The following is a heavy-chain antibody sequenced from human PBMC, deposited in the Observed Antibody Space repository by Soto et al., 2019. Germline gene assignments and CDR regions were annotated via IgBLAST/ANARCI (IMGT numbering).Heavy chain of an antibody. D-gene: IGHD3-10*01. CDR2: IYYSGST. J-gene: IGHJ6*02. V-gene: IGHV4-30-4*01. Sequence: SETLSLTCTVSGGSISSGDYYWSWIRQPPGKGLEWIGYIYYSGSTYYNPSLKSRVTISVDTSKNQFSLKLSSVTAADTAVYYCAGGHGSGIYYYYYGMDVWGQGTTVTVSS. CDR1: GGSISSGDYY. CDR3: AGGHGSGIYYYYYGMDV.